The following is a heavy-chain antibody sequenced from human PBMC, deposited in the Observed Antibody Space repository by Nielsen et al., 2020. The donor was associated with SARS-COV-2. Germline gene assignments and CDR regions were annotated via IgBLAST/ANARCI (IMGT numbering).Heavy chain of an antibody. J-gene: IGHJ6*02. D-gene: IGHD3-10*01. V-gene: IGHV3-7*01. CDR2: IKQDGSEK. CDR3: ARDWDPRGGYGMDV. Sequence: GESLKISCAASGFTCSSYWMTWVRQAPGKGLEWVANIKQDGSEKYYVDSVKGRFTISRDNAKNSLYLQMSSLRAEDTAVYYCARDWDPRGGYGMDVWGQGTTVTVSS. CDR1: GFTCSSYW.